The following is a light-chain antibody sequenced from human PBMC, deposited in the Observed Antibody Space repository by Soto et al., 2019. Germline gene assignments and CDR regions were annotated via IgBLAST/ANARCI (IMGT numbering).Light chain of an antibody. CDR1: QSVLYSSDNKNQ. J-gene: IGKJ4*01. CDR2: WAS. CDR3: QQYYSVPVT. V-gene: IGKV4-1*01. Sequence: DIVMTQSPDSLAVSLGERATINCKSSQSVLYSSDNKNQLAWYQQKPGQHPKLLFYWASTRESGVPDRFSGSGSGTEFTLTISSLQAEDVAVYYCQQYYSVPVTFGGGTKVEIK.